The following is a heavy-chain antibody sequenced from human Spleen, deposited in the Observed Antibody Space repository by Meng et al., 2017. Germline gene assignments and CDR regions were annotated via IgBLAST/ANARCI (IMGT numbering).Heavy chain of an antibody. J-gene: IGHJ4*02. CDR1: GGSVSSSSYY. V-gene: IGHV4-39*01. CDR3: ARGRPYFDY. CDR2: IYYSGST. Sequence: QVQLQESGPGLVKPSQTLSLTCTVSGGSVSSSSYYWGWIRQPPGKGLEWIGNIYYSGSTYYNPSLKSRVSISVDTSKNQFSLKLSSVTAADTAVYYCARGRPYFDYWGQGTLVTVSS.